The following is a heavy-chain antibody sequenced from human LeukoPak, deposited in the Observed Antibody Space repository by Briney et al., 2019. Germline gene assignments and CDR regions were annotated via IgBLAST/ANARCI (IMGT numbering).Heavy chain of an antibody. D-gene: IGHD2-2*01. CDR2: IDPNSGGT. J-gene: IGHJ4*02. Sequence: EASVKVSCKASGYTFTDYYIHWVRQAPGHGLEWMGWIDPNSGGTNYAQKFQGRVTMTRDTSISTAYMELSSLRSDATAVYYCAKTYCSSATCYVATGGYWGQGTPVTVSS. CDR1: GYTFTDYY. V-gene: IGHV1-2*02. CDR3: AKTYCSSATCYVATGGY.